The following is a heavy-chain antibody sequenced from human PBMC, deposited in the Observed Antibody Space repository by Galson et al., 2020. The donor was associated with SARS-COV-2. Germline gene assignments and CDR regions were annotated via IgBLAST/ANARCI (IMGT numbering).Heavy chain of an antibody. CDR3: ARSGRVLSGSYYNDGDNWCDP. Sequence: SETLSLTCAISGDSVSSNSAAWNWIRQSPSRGLEWLGRTYYRSKWYNDYAVSVKSRITINPDTSKNQFSLQLNSVTPEDTAVYYCARSGRVLSGSYYNDGDNWCDPWGQGTLVTVSS. V-gene: IGHV6-1*01. J-gene: IGHJ5*02. CDR1: GDSVSSNSAA. CDR2: TYYRSKWYN. D-gene: IGHD3-10*01.